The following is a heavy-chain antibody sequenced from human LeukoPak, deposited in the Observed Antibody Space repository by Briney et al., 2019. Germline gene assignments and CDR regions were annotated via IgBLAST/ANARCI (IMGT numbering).Heavy chain of an antibody. CDR2: ISAYNGNT. CDR1: GGTFSSYA. D-gene: IGHD4-11*01. V-gene: IGHV1-18*01. Sequence: GASVKVSCRASGGTFSSYAISWVRQAPGQGLEWMGWISAYNGNTNYAQKLQGRVTMTTDTSTSTAYMELRSLRSDDTAVYYCARSGADYSNDHWGLGTLVTVSS. CDR3: ARSGADYSNDH. J-gene: IGHJ5*02.